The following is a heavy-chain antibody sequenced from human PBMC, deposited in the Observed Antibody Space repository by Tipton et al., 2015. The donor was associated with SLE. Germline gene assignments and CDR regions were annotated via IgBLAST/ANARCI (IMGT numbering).Heavy chain of an antibody. V-gene: IGHV4-59*01. Sequence: TLSLTCTVSGGSISSDYWSWIRQPPGKGLEWIGYIYYSGSTNYNPSLKSRVTISVDTSKNQCSLKLSSVTAADTAVYYCARDGRRWLQPSGWFDPWGQGTLVTVSS. CDR2: IYYSGST. CDR1: GGSISSDY. D-gene: IGHD5-24*01. CDR3: ARDGRRWLQPSGWFDP. J-gene: IGHJ5*02.